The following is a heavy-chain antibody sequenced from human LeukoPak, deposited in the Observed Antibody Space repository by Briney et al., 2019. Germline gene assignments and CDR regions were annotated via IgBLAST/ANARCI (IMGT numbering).Heavy chain of an antibody. CDR1: GGSISSHY. J-gene: IGHJ4*02. V-gene: IGHV4-59*11. CDR3: ARSGGYDYRPQRTYYFDY. CDR2: IYYSGST. D-gene: IGHD5-12*01. Sequence: SETLSLTCTVSGGSISSHYWSWIRQPPGKGLEWIGYIYYSGSTNYNPSLKSRVTISVDTSKNQFSPKLSSVTAADTAVYYCARSGGYDYRPQRTYYFDYWGQGTLVTVSS.